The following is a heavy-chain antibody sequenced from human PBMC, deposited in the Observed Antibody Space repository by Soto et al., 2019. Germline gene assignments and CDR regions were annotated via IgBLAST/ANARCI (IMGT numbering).Heavy chain of an antibody. CDR3: VGDYGGLEGFDV. J-gene: IGHJ3*01. D-gene: IGHD4-17*01. V-gene: IGHV3-23*01. Sequence: QLLESGGDLVQPGGSLRLSCVVSGVTFTDYSMAWVRQTPGKGLEWVSGITHNGGVAYYAASVKGRFTISRDSSKNTVFLQMNSLGGEDTGTYYCVGDYGGLEGFDVWGRGTMVTVSS. CDR1: GVTFTDYS. CDR2: ITHNGGVA.